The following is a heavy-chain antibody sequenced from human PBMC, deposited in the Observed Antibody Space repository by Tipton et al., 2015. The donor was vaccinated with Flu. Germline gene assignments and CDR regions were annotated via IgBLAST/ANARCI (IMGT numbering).Heavy chain of an antibody. J-gene: IGHJ4*02. CDR2: IYYSGST. Sequence: TLSLTCTVSGGSISSSSYYWGWIRQPPGKGLEWLGSIYYSGSTSYNPSLQSRVTISVDTSKNHFSLKLSSVTAADTAVYYCARIAAAGYWGQVTLVTVSS. CDR1: GGSISSSSYY. CDR3: ARIAAAGY. V-gene: IGHV4-39*07. D-gene: IGHD6-13*01.